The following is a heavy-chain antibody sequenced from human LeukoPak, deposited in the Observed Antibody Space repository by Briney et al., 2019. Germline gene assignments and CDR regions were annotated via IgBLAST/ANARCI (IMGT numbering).Heavy chain of an antibody. CDR1: GGSISSSSYY. CDR2: IYYSGST. CDR3: ARDNYYYYYMDV. V-gene: IGHV4-39*02. J-gene: IGHJ6*03. Sequence: SETLSLTCTVSGGSISSSSYYWGWIRQPPGKGLEWIGSIYYSGSTYYNPSLKSRVTISVDTSKNQFSLKLSSVTAADTAVYYCARDNYYYYYMDVWGKGTTVTVSS.